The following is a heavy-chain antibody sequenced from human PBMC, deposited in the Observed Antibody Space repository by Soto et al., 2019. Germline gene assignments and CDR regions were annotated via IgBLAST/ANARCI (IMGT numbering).Heavy chain of an antibody. Sequence: EVQLVESGGGLVKPGGSLRLSCVASGFTFNNAWMHWVRQAPGKGLEWVGRIKSKTGGGTTDYAALVKGRFTISRDDSKTTLYLQMNSLQTEATAVYYCTTAETYYNSTSFDYWGQGPLVTVSS. J-gene: IGHJ4*02. CDR2: IKSKTGGGTT. CDR3: TTAETYYNSTSFDY. V-gene: IGHV3-15*01. CDR1: GFTFNNAW. D-gene: IGHD3-22*01.